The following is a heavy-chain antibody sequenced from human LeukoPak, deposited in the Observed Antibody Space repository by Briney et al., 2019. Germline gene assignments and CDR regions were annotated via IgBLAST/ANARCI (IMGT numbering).Heavy chain of an antibody. V-gene: IGHV1-69*04. D-gene: IGHD1-26*01. Sequence: SVKVSCKASGGTFSSYAISWVRQAPGQGLGWMGRIIPILGIANYAQKFQGRVTITADKSTSTAYMELSSLRSEDTAVYYCARGDLSYGDAFDIWGQGTMVTVSS. CDR2: IIPILGIA. CDR3: ARGDLSYGDAFDI. J-gene: IGHJ3*02. CDR1: GGTFSSYA.